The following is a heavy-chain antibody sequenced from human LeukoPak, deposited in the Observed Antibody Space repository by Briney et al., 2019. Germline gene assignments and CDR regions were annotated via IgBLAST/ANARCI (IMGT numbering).Heavy chain of an antibody. J-gene: IGHJ4*02. D-gene: IGHD3-10*01. CDR2: IIPIFGTA. V-gene: IGHV1-69*05. Sequence: SVKVSCNASGGTFSSYAISWVRQAPGQGLEWMGKIIPIFGTANYAQKFQGRVTITTDESTSTAYMELSSLRSEDTAVYYCASYKNYYGSGTHFDYWGQGTLVTVSS. CDR3: ASYKNYYGSGTHFDY. CDR1: GGTFSSYA.